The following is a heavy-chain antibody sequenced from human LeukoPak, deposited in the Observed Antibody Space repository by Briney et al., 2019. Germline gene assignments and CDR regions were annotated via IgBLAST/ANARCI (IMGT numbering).Heavy chain of an antibody. CDR1: GGSISSGSYY. CDR3: ATTTVTTVFDY. V-gene: IGHV4-61*02. D-gene: IGHD4-17*01. Sequence: SETLSLTCTVSGGSISSGSYYWSWIRQPAGKGLEWIGRIYTSGSTNYNPSLKSRATISVDTSKNQFSLKLSSVTAADTAVYYCATTTVTTVFDYWGQGTLVTVSS. J-gene: IGHJ4*02. CDR2: IYTSGST.